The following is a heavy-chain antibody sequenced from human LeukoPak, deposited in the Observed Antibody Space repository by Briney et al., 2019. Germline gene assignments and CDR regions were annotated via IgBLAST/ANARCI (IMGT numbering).Heavy chain of an antibody. V-gene: IGHV4-59*13. J-gene: IGHJ3*02. Sequence: PSETLSLTCAVYGGSFSGYYWSWIRQPPGKGLEWIGYINYSGSANYNPSLKSRVTMSMDTLKKQFSLKLSSVTAADTAVYYCARGGADSSSWYLGAFDIWGQGTMVTVSS. CDR2: INYSGSA. CDR3: ARGGADSSSWYLGAFDI. CDR1: GGSFSGYY. D-gene: IGHD6-13*01.